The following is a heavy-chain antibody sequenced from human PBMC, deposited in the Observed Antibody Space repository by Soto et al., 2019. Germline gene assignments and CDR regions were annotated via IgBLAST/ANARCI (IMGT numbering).Heavy chain of an antibody. CDR3: ARERSNSPDYFGY. V-gene: IGHV4-30-4*01. D-gene: IGHD6-6*01. J-gene: IGHJ4*02. CDR2: IYYSGRT. CDR1: DGTISDHDYH. Sequence: PLETICLSCTVSDGTISDHDYHWIWIRQPPGKGLEWIAYIYYSGRTDYNPSLKSRVIISMDTSKNQFSLNLNSVSAADTAVYYCARERSNSPDYFGYWGQGTLGTVSS.